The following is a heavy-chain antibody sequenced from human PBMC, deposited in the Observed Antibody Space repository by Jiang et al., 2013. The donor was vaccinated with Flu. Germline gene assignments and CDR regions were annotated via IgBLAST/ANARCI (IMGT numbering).Heavy chain of an antibody. J-gene: IGHJ4*02. CDR1: GYSFTSYW. CDR3: ARRGYCSSTSCYPFDY. CDR2: IDPSDSYT. V-gene: IGHV5-10-1*01. D-gene: IGHD2-2*01. Sequence: GAEVKKPGESLRISCKGSGYSFTSYWISWVRQMPGKGLEWMGRIDPSDSYTNYSPSFQGHVTISADKSISTAYLQWSSLKASDTAMYYCARRGYCSSTSCYPFDYWGQGTLVTVSS.